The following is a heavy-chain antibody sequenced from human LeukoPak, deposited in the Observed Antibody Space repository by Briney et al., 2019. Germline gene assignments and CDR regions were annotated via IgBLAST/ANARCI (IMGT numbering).Heavy chain of an antibody. J-gene: IGHJ1*01. CDR1: KFTFSNYE. D-gene: IGHD2-21*02. Sequence: PGGSLRLSCAASKFTFSNYEMNWVRQAPGKGLEWVSYISSSGSTIYYADSVKGRFTVSRDNAKISLYLQMNSLRAEDTAVYSCATTYCGGDCYLALIYLHHWGQGTLVTVSS. CDR3: ATTYCGGDCYLALIYLHH. CDR2: ISSSGSTI. V-gene: IGHV3-48*03.